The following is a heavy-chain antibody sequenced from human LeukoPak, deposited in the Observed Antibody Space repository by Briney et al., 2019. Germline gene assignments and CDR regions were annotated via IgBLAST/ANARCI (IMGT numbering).Heavy chain of an antibody. CDR1: GGSFSGYY. CDR2: INHSGST. D-gene: IGHD6-19*01. V-gene: IGHV4-34*01. Sequence: SETLSLTCAVYGGSFSGYYWSRIRQPPGKGLEWIGEINHSGSTNYNPSLKSRVTISVDTSKNQFSLKLSSVTAADTAVYYCATCIAVAGTGWFDPWGQGTLVTVPS. CDR3: ATCIAVAGTGWFDP. J-gene: IGHJ5*02.